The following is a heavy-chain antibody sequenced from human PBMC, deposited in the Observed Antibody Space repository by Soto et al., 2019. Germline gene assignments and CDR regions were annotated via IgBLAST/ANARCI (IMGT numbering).Heavy chain of an antibody. D-gene: IGHD2-2*01. J-gene: IGHJ4*02. CDR2: ISAYNGNT. Sequence: ASVKVSCKASGYTFTSYGISWVRQAPVQGLEWMGWISAYNGNTNYAQKLQGRVTMTTDTSTSTAYMELRSLRSDDTAVYYCARDMGAAAVVVPAADYWGQGTLVTVSS. CDR3: ARDMGAAAVVVPAADY. V-gene: IGHV1-18*01. CDR1: GYTFTSYG.